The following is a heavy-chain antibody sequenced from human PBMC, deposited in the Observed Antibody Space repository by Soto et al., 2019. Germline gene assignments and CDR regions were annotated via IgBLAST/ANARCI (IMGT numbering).Heavy chain of an antibody. CDR2: IDPSDSYT. D-gene: IGHD3-22*01. CDR1: GYSFTSYW. Sequence: PGESLKISCKGSGYSFTSYWISWVRQMPGKGLEWMERIDPSDSYTNYSPSFQGHVTISADKSISTAYLQWSSLKASDTAMYYCARHGYYDSSGKLWGPDAFDIWGQGTMVTVSS. V-gene: IGHV5-10-1*01. CDR3: ARHGYYDSSGKLWGPDAFDI. J-gene: IGHJ3*02.